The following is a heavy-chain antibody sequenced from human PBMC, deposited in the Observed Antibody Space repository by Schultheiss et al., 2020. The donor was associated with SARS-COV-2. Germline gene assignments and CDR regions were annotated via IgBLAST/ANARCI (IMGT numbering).Heavy chain of an antibody. Sequence: SQTLSLTCTVSGGSISSSSYYWGWIRQPPGKGLEWIGSIYYSGDTYYNPSLKSRVTISVDTSKNQFSLKLYSMTAADTAVYYCARYGRCSGANCYLDYWGQGTLVTVSS. CDR3: ARYGRCSGANCYLDY. D-gene: IGHD2-15*01. CDR1: GGSISSSSYY. CDR2: IYYSGDT. V-gene: IGHV4-39*07. J-gene: IGHJ4*02.